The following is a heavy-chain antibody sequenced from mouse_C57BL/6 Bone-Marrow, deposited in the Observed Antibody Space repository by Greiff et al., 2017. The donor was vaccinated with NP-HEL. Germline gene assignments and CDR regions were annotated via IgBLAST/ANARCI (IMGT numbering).Heavy chain of an antibody. J-gene: IGHJ4*01. D-gene: IGHD3-3*01. Sequence: EVKLQESGPELVKPGASVKISCKASGYSFTGYYMNWVKQSPEKSLEWIGEINPSTGGTTYNQKFKAKATLTVDKSSSTAYMQLKSLTSEDSAVYYCAREGFTTLYYYAMDYWGQGTSVTVSS. CDR2: INPSTGGT. CDR3: AREGFTTLYYYAMDY. V-gene: IGHV1-42*01. CDR1: GYSFTGYY.